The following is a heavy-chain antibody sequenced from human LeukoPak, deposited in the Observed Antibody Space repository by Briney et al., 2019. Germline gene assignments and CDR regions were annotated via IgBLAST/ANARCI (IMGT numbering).Heavy chain of an antibody. V-gene: IGHV3-21*01. CDR1: GFTFSSYS. D-gene: IGHD4-17*01. J-gene: IGHJ3*02. CDR3: ARDDYGDYEGAFDI. Sequence: GGSLRLSCAASGFTFSSYSMNWVRRAPGKGLEWVSSISSSSSYIYYADSVKGRFTISRDNAKNSLYLQMNSLRAEDTAVYYCARDDYGDYEGAFDIWGQGTMVTVSS. CDR2: ISSSSSYI.